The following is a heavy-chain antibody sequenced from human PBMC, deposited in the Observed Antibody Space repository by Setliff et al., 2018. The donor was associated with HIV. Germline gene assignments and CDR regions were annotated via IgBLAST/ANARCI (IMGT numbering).Heavy chain of an antibody. D-gene: IGHD6-13*01. CDR1: GFTFSSYS. J-gene: IGHJ3*02. V-gene: IGHV3-48*01. CDR2: ISSSSTI. CDR3: ARVAATRGDDAFDI. Sequence: GGSLRLSCAASGFTFSSYSMNWVRQAPGKGLEWVSYISSSSTIYYADSVKGRFTISRDNAKNSLYLQMNSLRAEDTAVYYCARVAATRGDDAFDIWGQGTMVTVSS.